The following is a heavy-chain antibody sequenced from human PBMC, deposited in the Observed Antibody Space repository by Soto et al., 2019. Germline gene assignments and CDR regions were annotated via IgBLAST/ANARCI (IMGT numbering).Heavy chain of an antibody. CDR1: GYTLTELS. CDR2: FDPEDGET. Sequence: ASVKVSCKVSGYTLTELSMHWVRQAPGKGLEWMGGFDPEDGETIYAQKFQGRVTMTEDTSTDTAYMELSSLRSEDTAVYYCARLHQLPDTYYYYYGMDVWGQGTTVTVSS. V-gene: IGHV1-24*01. D-gene: IGHD2-2*01. J-gene: IGHJ6*02. CDR3: ARLHQLPDTYYYYYGMDV.